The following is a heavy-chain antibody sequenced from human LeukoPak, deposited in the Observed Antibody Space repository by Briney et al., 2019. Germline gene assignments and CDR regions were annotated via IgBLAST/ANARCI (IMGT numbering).Heavy chain of an antibody. D-gene: IGHD6-6*01. V-gene: IGHV3-64*05. J-gene: IGHJ4*02. CDR3: VKGLDYGSSQMDS. Sequence: GGSLRLSCSASGFTFKSYAMHWVRQAPGKGLEYVSSINTNGANTYYADSVKGRFTISRDNSRNTVYVQMNSLTPEDTAVYYCVKGLDYGSSQMDSWGQGTLVTVSS. CDR1: GFTFKSYA. CDR2: INTNGANT.